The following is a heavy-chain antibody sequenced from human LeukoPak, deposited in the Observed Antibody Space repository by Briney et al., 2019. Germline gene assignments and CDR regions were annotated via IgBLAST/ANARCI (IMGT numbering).Heavy chain of an antibody. D-gene: IGHD2-2*01. V-gene: IGHV4-61*02. J-gene: IGHJ3*02. CDR1: GGSISSGSYY. CDR2: IYTSGST. Sequence: PSETLSLSCTVSGGSISSGSYYWSWIRQPAGKGLEWIGRIYTSGSTNYNPSLKSRVTISVDTSKNQFSLKLSSVTAADTAVYYCARDARIVVVPAARGDAFDIWGQGTMVTVSS. CDR3: ARDARIVVVPAARGDAFDI.